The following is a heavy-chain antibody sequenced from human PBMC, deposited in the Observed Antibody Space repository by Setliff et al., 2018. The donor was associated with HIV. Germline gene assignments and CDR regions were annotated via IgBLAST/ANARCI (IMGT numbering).Heavy chain of an antibody. CDR1: GYTFTNYF. CDR2: VNPSDGST. J-gene: IGHJ4*02. V-gene: IGHV1-46*01. CDR3: AREKKSYGSDGAPVDY. Sequence: GASVKVSCKASGYTFTNYFIHWVRQAPGQGLEWMEIVNPSDGSTSNSQKFQGRVTMTRDTSTSTVYMEVNSLRSEDTAVYFCAREKKSYGSDGAPVDYWGQGTLVTVSS. D-gene: IGHD3-10*01.